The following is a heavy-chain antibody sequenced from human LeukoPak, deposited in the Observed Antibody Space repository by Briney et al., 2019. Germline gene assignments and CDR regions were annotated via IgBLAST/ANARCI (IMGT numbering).Heavy chain of an antibody. V-gene: IGHV4-59*11. CDR1: GGSISSHY. CDR2: IYYSGST. Sequence: PSETLSPTCTVSGGSISSHYWSWIRQPPGKELEWIGYIYYSGSTNYNPSLKSRVTISVDTSKNQFSLKLSSVTAADTAVYYCARVTYYDILTGYGWFDPWGQGTMVTVSS. D-gene: IGHD3-9*01. J-gene: IGHJ5*02. CDR3: ARVTYYDILTGYGWFDP.